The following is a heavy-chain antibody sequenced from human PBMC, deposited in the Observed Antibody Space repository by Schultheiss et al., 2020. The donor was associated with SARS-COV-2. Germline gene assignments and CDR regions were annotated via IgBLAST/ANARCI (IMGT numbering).Heavy chain of an antibody. V-gene: IGHV1-18*01. CDR2: ISAYNGNT. CDR3: ARGGLERRPEDY. D-gene: IGHD1-1*01. Sequence: ASVKVSCKASGYTFTSYGITWVRQAPGQGLEWMGWISAYNGNTNYAQKFQGRVTMTRDTSTSTVYMELSSLRSDDTAVYYCARGGLERRPEDYWGQGTLVTVSS. CDR1: GYTFTSYG. J-gene: IGHJ4*02.